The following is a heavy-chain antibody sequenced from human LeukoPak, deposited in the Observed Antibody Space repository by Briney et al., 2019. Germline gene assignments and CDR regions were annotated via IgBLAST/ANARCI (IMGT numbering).Heavy chain of an antibody. J-gene: IGHJ3*02. CDR1: GYTFTSYG. V-gene: IGHV1-69*06. Sequence: ASVKVSCKASGYTFTSYGISWVRQAPGQGLEWMGGIIPIFGTANYAQKFQGRVTITADKSTSTAYMELSSLRSEDTAVYYCARAVAGTRGLDAFDIWGQGTMVTVSS. CDR2: IIPIFGTA. D-gene: IGHD6-19*01. CDR3: ARAVAGTRGLDAFDI.